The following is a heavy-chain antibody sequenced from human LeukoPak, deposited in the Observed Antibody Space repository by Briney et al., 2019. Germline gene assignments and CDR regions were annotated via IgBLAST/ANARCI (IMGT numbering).Heavy chain of an antibody. CDR2: ISYDASKK. J-gene: IGHJ4*02. D-gene: IGHD3-10*01. Sequence: GGSLRLSCAASRFTFSTYWMHWVRQAPGKGLEWVAVISYDASKKYYADSVKGRFTISRDNSKNTLYLQMNSLRAEDTAVYYCAKGMVRYGSGSLLDYWGQGTLVTVPS. CDR3: AKGMVRYGSGSLLDY. CDR1: RFTFSTYW. V-gene: IGHV3-30*18.